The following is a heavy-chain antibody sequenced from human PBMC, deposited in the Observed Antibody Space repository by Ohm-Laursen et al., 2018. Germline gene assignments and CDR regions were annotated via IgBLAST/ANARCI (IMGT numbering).Heavy chain of an antibody. D-gene: IGHD3-22*01. CDR2: ISSSSSYI. V-gene: IGHV3-21*01. Sequence: SLRLSCSASGFTFSSYSMNWVRQALGRGLEWVSSISSSSSYIYYADSVKGRFTISRDNAKNSLYLQMNSLRAEDTAVYYCARSNYYDSSGEIDYWGQGTLVTVSS. CDR1: GFTFSSYS. CDR3: ARSNYYDSSGEIDY. J-gene: IGHJ4*02.